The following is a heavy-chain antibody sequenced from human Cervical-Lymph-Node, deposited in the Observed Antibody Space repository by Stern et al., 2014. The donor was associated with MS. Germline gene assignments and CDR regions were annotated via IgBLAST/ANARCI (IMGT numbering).Heavy chain of an antibody. J-gene: IGHJ4*02. V-gene: IGHV3-30*03. CDR1: GFPFRSYS. CDR2: ISYDGNHK. D-gene: IGHD2-8*01. CDR3: ARDYEDTSMLFDH. Sequence: VQLVESGGAVVQPGRSLRLSCAASGFPFRSYSMTWVRQAPGQGLEWVTVISYDGNHKYDAASVKGRFTISRENSKNTLHLQMNSVTPDDTAIYYCARDYEDTSMLFDHWGQGTLVTVSS.